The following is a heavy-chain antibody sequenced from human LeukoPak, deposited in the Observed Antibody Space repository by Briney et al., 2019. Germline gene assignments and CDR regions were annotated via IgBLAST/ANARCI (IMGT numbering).Heavy chain of an antibody. CDR2: TYSRSKWFN. CDR1: GDSVSSNSAA. D-gene: IGHD1-26*01. Sequence: SQTLSLTCAISGDSVSSNSAAWNWIRQSPSRGLEWLGRTYSRSKWFNDYAVSVKSRISINPDTSKNQFSLHLTSVTPDDTAVYYCARGTGSLDYWGQGTLVTVSS. CDR3: ARGTGSLDY. V-gene: IGHV6-1*01. J-gene: IGHJ4*02.